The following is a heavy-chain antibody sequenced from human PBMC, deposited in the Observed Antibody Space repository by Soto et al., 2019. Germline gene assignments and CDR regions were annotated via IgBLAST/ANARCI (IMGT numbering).Heavy chain of an antibody. CDR2: IWFDGSKR. V-gene: IGHV3-33*01. CDR3: ARDGDSSGYPVYFDS. CDR1: GFSFSKFA. J-gene: IGHJ4*02. D-gene: IGHD3-22*01. Sequence: RLSCAASGFSFSKFAMHWVRQAPVKGLECVAVIWFDGSKRDYADSVKGRFTVSRDNSENTLSLQMNNLRAEDTGVYYCARDGDSSGYPVYFDSWGQGTVVTVSS.